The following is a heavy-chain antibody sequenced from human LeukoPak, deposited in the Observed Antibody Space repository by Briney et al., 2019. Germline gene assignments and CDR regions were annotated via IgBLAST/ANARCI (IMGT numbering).Heavy chain of an antibody. J-gene: IGHJ4*02. CDR3: ARGGEWYYDSSRYRLFDY. CDR1: GYTFTGYY. CDR2: INPNSGGT. D-gene: IGHD3-22*01. V-gene: IGHV1-2*02. Sequence: ASVKVSCKASGYTFTGYYMHWVRQAPGQGLEWMGWINPNSGGTNYAQNFQGRITMTRNTSVITAYMELSRLTSDDTDVYYCARGGEWYYDSSRYRLFDYWGQGTLVTVSS.